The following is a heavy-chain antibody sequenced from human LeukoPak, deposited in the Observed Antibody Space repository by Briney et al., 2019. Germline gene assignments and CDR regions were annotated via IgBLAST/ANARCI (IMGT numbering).Heavy chain of an antibody. J-gene: IGHJ4*02. V-gene: IGHV3-30-3*01. CDR3: AKDSSSSWFGGDSK. D-gene: IGHD6-13*01. CDR2: ISYDGSNK. CDR1: GFTFSSYA. Sequence: GGSLRLSCAASGFTFSSYAIHWVRQAPGKGLEWVAVISYDGSNKYYADSVKGRFTISRDNSKNTLYLQMNSLRAEDTAVYFCAKDSSSSWFGGDSKWGQGTLVTVSS.